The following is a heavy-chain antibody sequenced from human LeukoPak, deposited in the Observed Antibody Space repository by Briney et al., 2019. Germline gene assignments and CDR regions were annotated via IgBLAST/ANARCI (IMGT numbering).Heavy chain of an antibody. CDR2: IYYSGST. D-gene: IGHD5-12*01. V-gene: IGHV4-59*12. Sequence: SETLSLTCTVSGGSISSYYWSWIRQPPGKGLEWIGYIYYSGSTNYNPSLKSRVTISVDTSKNQFSLKLSSVTAADTAVHYCARDGSRAFDIWGQGTMVTVSS. CDR1: GGSISSYY. J-gene: IGHJ3*02. CDR3: ARDGSRAFDI.